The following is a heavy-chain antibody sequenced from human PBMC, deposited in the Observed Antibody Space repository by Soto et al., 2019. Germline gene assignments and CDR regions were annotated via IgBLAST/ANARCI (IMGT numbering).Heavy chain of an antibody. V-gene: IGHV3-30-3*01. J-gene: IGHJ3*02. CDR1: GFTFSSYA. D-gene: IGHD6-13*01. CDR3: ARDTAAAGNAFDI. CDR2: ISYDGSNK. Sequence: GGSLRLSCAASGFTFSSYAMHWVRQAPGKGLEWVAVISYDGSNKYYADSVKGRFTISRDNSKNTLYLQMNSLRAEDTAVYYCARDTAAAGNAFDIWGQGTMVTVSS.